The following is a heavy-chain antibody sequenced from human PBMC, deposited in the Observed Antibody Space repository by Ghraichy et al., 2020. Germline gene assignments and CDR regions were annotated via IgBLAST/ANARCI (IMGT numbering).Heavy chain of an antibody. CDR1: GFTFSSYW. J-gene: IGHJ4*02. CDR3: ARWAVHTGGWYPIPDY. CDR2: IKQDGSEK. D-gene: IGHD6-19*01. Sequence: ESLNISCAASGFTFSSYWMSWVRQAPGKGLEWVANIKQDGSEKYYVDSVKGRFTISRDNAKNSLYLQMNSLRAEDTAVYYCARWAVHTGGWYPIPDYWGQGTLVTVSS. V-gene: IGHV3-7*01.